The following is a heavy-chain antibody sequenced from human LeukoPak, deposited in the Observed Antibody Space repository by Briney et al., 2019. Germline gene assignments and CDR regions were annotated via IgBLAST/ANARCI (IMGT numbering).Heavy chain of an antibody. V-gene: IGHV3-64*01. CDR3: ARSSFADAFDI. CDR1: GFTFSNYA. CDR2: ISSNGGST. J-gene: IGHJ3*02. D-gene: IGHD3-3*02. Sequence: GGSLRLSCAASGFTFSNYAMHWVRQAPGKGLEYVSAISSNGGSTYYANSVKGRFTISRDNSKNTLYLQMGSLRAEDMAVYYCARSSFADAFDIWGQGTMVTVSS.